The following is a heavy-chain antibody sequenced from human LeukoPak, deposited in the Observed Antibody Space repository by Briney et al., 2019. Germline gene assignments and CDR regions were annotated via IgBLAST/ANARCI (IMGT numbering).Heavy chain of an antibody. CDR1: GFTFSIYG. CDR3: ARAPDYGDYFDY. CDR2: ISSSGDTA. V-gene: IGHV3-23*01. J-gene: IGHJ4*02. D-gene: IGHD4-17*01. Sequence: GGSLRLSCAASGFTFSIYGMSWVRQAPGRGLEWVSTISSSGDTAYYADSVKGRFTISRDNSKNTLYLQMNSLRAEDTAVYYCARAPDYGDYFDYWGQGTLVTVSS.